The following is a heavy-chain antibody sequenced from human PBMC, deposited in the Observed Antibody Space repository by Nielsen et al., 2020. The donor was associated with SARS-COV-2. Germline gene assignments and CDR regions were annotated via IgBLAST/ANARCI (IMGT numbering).Heavy chain of an antibody. Sequence: ASVKVSCKDSGYTFTSYGISWGRQAPGQGLEWMGRINPNSGGTNYAQKFQGRVTMTRDTSISTAYMELSRLRSDDTAVYYCARDSGYYGSGQWGQGTLVTVSS. J-gene: IGHJ4*02. CDR3: ARDSGYYGSGQ. CDR1: GYTFTSYG. D-gene: IGHD3-10*01. V-gene: IGHV1-2*06. CDR2: INPNSGGT.